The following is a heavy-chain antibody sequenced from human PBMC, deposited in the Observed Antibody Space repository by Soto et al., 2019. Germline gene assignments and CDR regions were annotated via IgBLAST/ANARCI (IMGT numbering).Heavy chain of an antibody. J-gene: IGHJ4*02. CDR2: ISGSGDST. D-gene: IGHD3-10*01. V-gene: IGHV3-23*01. CDR1: GFIFSSYA. CDR3: AKDRSLVVRGVINEYYFDY. Sequence: PGGSLRLSCAASGFIFSSYAMTWVLQAPGKGLEWVSGISGSGDSTYYADSVKGRFTISRDNSKNTLYLQMSSLRAEDTAVYYCAKDRSLVVRGVINEYYFDYWGQGTLVTVSS.